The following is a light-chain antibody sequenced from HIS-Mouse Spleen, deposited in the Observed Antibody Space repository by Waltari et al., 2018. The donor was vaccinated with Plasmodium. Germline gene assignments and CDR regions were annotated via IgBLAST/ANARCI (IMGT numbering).Light chain of an antibody. Sequence: SYELTQPPSVSVSPGQTARITCSGDSLPQQYAYWYQQKPGQAPVLVIYKDSERPSGIPERFSGSSSGTTVTLTISGVQAEDKADYYCQSADSSGTYVVFGGGTKLTVL. J-gene: IGLJ2*01. CDR3: QSADSSGTYVV. CDR2: KDS. V-gene: IGLV3-25*03. CDR1: SLPQQY.